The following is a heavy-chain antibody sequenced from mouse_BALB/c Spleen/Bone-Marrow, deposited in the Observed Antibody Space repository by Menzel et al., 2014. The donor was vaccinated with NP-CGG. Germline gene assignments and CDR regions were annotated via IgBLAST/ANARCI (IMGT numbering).Heavy chain of an antibody. CDR2: IYPGNGNA. CDR1: GYAFSTYW. D-gene: IGHD2-1*01. J-gene: IGHJ3*01. V-gene: IGHV1-80*01. CDR3: SRGGNYGTY. Sequence: QAQLQQSGAELVRPGSSVKISCKASGYAFSTYWMNWVKQRPGQGLEWIGQIYPGNGNADYNGKFKDKATLTADKSSRTAYTHLSSLTSEDSAVYFCSRGGNYGTYWGQGTLVTVSA.